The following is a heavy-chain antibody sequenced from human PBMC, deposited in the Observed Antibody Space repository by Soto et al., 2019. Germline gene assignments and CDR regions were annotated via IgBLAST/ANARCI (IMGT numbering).Heavy chain of an antibody. CDR2: IKSKTDGGTT. CDR1: GFTFSNAW. CDR3: TTDIDVVVHAADPSLSY. D-gene: IGHD2-2*01. V-gene: IGHV3-15*01. J-gene: IGHJ4*02. Sequence: EVQLVESGGGLVKPGGSLRLSCAASGFTFSNAWMSWVRQAPGKGLEWVGRIKSKTDGGTTDYAAPVKGRFTISRDDSKNTLYLQMNSLKTEDTAVYYCTTDIDVVVHAADPSLSYWGQGTLVTVSS.